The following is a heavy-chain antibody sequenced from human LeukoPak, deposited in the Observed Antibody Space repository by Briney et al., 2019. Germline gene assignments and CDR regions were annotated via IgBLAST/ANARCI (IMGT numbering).Heavy chain of an antibody. V-gene: IGHV3-11*01. CDR1: GFTFSDYY. CDR3: ARYEYGDSYFDY. D-gene: IGHD4-17*01. Sequence: GGSLRLSCAASGFTFSDYYMSWIRQAPGKGLEWVSYISSSGSNIHYADSVKGRFTISRDNAKNSLYLQMNSLRAEDTAVYYCARYEYGDSYFDYWGQGTLATVSS. J-gene: IGHJ4*02. CDR2: ISSSGSNI.